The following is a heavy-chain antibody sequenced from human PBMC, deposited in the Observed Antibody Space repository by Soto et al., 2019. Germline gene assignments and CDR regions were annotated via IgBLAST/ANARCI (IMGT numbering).Heavy chain of an antibody. Sequence: QVQLVQSGAEVKKPGSSVKVSCKASGGTFSSYAISWVRQAPGQGLEWMGGIIPIFGTANYAQKFQGRVTITGDEFTSTAYMELSSLRSEDTAVYYCASTSSSGSLQTHFDYWGQGTLVTVSS. D-gene: IGHD6-13*01. J-gene: IGHJ4*02. CDR3: ASTSSSGSLQTHFDY. CDR1: GGTFSSYA. CDR2: IIPIFGTA. V-gene: IGHV1-69*01.